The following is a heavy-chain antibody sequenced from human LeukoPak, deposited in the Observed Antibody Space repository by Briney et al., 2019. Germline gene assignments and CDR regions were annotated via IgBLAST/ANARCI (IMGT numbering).Heavy chain of an antibody. CDR1: GFTFSSYS. J-gene: IGHJ5*02. CDR3: AREGYSSSWYFQWFDP. CDR2: ISSSSSYI. Sequence: GGSLRLSCAASGFTFSSYSMNWVRQAPGKGLEWVSSISSSSSYIYYADSVKGRFTISRDNAKNSLYLQMNSLRAEDTAVYYYAREGYSSSWYFQWFDPWGQGTLVTVSS. V-gene: IGHV3-21*01. D-gene: IGHD6-13*01.